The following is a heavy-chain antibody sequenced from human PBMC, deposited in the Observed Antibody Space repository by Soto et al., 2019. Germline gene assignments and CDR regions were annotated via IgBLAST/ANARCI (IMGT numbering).Heavy chain of an antibody. J-gene: IGHJ3*01. CDR3: ARPQYLPDDVFDV. Sequence: PVGSRTLSCAASGFTFTNYWLQLVSKAPGKGLVWVSRINSDGSSTSHADSVKGRFTISRDNAKNTLYLQMSSLRAEDTAVYYCARPQYLPDDVFDVWGRGTVVTVSS. CDR2: INSDGSST. CDR1: GFTFTNYW. D-gene: IGHD2-2*01. V-gene: IGHV3-74*01.